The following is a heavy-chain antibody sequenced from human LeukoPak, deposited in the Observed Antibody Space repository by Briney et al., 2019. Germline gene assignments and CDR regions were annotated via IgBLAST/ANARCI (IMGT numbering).Heavy chain of an antibody. J-gene: IGHJ3*02. CDR1: GGTFSSYA. CDR2: IIPIFGTA. CDR3: ARDLGITMIVVDAFDI. D-gene: IGHD3-22*01. V-gene: IGHV1-69*05. Sequence: GASVKVSCKASGGTFSSYAISWVRQAPGQGLEWMGRIIPIFGTANYAQKFQGRVTITTDESTSTAYMELSSLRSEDTAVYYCARDLGITMIVVDAFDIWGQGTMVTVSS.